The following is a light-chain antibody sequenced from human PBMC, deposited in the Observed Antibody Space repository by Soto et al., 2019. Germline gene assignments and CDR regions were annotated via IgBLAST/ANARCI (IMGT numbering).Light chain of an antibody. Sequence: DVVLTQSPLSLPVTLGQPASISCRSSQSLVHSDGNTYLDWFQQRPGQSPRRLIYKISNRDSGVPARFRGSGSGADFAMKISRVEAEDVGVYVCMQSTLWPFTFGPGTEVDIK. CDR3: MQSTLWPFT. CDR2: KIS. CDR1: QSLVHSDGNTY. V-gene: IGKV2-30*02. J-gene: IGKJ3*01.